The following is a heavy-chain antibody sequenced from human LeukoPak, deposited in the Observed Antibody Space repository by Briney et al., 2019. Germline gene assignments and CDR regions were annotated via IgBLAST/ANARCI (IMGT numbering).Heavy chain of an antibody. D-gene: IGHD2-8*01. V-gene: IGHV3-23*01. CDR1: GFTFSSYA. CDR2: IGDSSGGT. J-gene: IGHJ4*02. CDR3: AKDTSIGRYCTTGVCSPFDY. Sequence: PGGSLRLSCAASGFTFSSYAMSWVRQAPGKGLEWVSGIGDSSGGTYYADSVKGRFTISRDNSKNTLYLQMNSLRADDTAVYYCAKDTSIGRYCTTGVCSPFDYWGQGTLVTVSS.